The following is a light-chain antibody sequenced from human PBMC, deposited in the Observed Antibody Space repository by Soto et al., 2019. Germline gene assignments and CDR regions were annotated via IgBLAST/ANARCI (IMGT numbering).Light chain of an antibody. CDR3: MIWHSSAWV. V-gene: IGLV5-45*03. Sequence: QPVLTQPSSLSASPGASASLTCTLRSGINVGTYRIYWYQQKPGSPPQYLLRYKSDSDKQQGSGVPSRFSGSKDASANAGILLISGLQSKDEADYYCMIWHSSAWVFGGGTKLTVL. J-gene: IGLJ3*02. CDR2: YKSDSDK. CDR1: SGINVGTYR.